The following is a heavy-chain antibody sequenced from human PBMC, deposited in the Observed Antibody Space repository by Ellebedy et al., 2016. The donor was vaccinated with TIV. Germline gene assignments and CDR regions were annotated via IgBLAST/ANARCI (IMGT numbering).Heavy chain of an antibody. CDR2: LKEDGSQK. V-gene: IGHV3-7*03. D-gene: IGHD1-26*01. CDR1: GFTFSTYW. CDR3: ARVSRREVPPDY. Sequence: PGGSLRLSCAASGFTFSTYWLTWVRQAPGKGLEWVANLKEDGSQKYYVESVKGRFTISRDNAKTSLYLQMSSLRAEDTAVYYCARVSRREVPPDYWGQGTPVTVSS. J-gene: IGHJ4*02.